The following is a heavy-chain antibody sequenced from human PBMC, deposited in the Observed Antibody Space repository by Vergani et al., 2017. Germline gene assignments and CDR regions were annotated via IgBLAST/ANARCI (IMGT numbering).Heavy chain of an antibody. V-gene: IGHV4-34*01. Sequence: QVQLQQWGAGLLKPSETLSLTCAVYGGSFSGYYWSWIRQPPGKGLEWIGEINHSGSTNYNPSLKSRVTISVDTSKNQFSLKLSSVTAADTAVYYCATIQAAMDQYLTYNWFDPWGQGTLVTVSS. CDR3: ATIQAAMDQYLTYNWFDP. CDR2: INHSGST. D-gene: IGHD2-2*01. J-gene: IGHJ5*02. CDR1: GGSFSGYY.